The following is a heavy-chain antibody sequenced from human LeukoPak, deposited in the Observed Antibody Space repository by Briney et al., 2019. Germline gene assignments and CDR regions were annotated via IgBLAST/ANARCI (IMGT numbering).Heavy chain of an antibody. CDR3: ARSSSGWYAP. V-gene: IGHV1-8*01. J-gene: IGHJ5*02. CDR1: GYTFTSYD. CDR2: MNPNSGNT. Sequence: ASVKVSCKASGYTFTSYDINWVRQATGQGLEWLGWMNPNSGNTGYAQNFQGRVTLTRNTSIDTAYMELSSLRSEDTAVYYCARSSSGWYAPWGQGTLVTVSS. D-gene: IGHD6-13*01.